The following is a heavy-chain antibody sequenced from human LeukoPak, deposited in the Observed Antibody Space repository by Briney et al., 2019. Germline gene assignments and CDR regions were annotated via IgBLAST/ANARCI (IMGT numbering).Heavy chain of an antibody. V-gene: IGHV4-39*07. Sequence: SETLSLTCNVSGVSISSSSYYWGWIRQPPGKGLEWIGSIYSSGSTYYNSSLKSRVTISVDTSKNQFSLKLSSVTAADTAVYYCARRFGYSYGPNWFDPWGQGTLVTVSS. CDR2: IYSSGST. D-gene: IGHD5-18*01. CDR1: GVSISSSSYY. J-gene: IGHJ5*02. CDR3: ARRFGYSYGPNWFDP.